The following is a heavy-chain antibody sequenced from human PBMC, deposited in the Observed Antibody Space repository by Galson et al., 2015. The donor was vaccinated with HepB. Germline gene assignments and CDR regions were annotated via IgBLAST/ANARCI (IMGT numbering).Heavy chain of an antibody. D-gene: IGHD6-13*01. J-gene: IGHJ4*02. CDR1: GFTFSGSA. CDR2: IRSKANSYAT. V-gene: IGHV3-73*01. CDR3: TRTEQQLGIDY. Sequence: SLRLSCAASGFTFSGSAMHWVRQASGKGLEWVGRIRSKANSYATAYAASVKGRFTISRDDSKNTAYLQMNSLKTEDTAVYYCTRTEQQLGIDYWGQGTLVTVSS.